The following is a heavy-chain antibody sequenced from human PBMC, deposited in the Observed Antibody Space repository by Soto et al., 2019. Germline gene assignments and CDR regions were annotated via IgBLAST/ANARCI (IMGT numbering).Heavy chain of an antibody. J-gene: IGHJ4*02. CDR1: GYTLTELS. D-gene: IGHD1-7*01. CDR3: ATGQLELRTGGNDY. V-gene: IGHV1-24*01. CDR2: FDPEDGET. Sequence: ASVKVSCKVSGYTLTELSMHWVRQAPGKGLEWMGGFDPEDGETIYAQKFQGRVTMTEDTSTDTAYMELSSLRSEDTAVYYCATGQLELRTGGNDYWGQGTLVTVSS.